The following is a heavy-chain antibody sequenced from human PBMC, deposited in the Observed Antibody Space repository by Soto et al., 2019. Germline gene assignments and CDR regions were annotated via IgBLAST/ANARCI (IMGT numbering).Heavy chain of an antibody. CDR2: IYTSGST. V-gene: IGHV4-4*07. J-gene: IGHJ6*02. D-gene: IGHD5-12*01. Sequence: SETLSLTCTVSGGSISSYYWSWIRQPAGKGLEWIGRIYTSGSTNYNPSLKSRVTMSVDTSKNQFSLKLSSVTAADTAVYYCARGRGWLQDYYYGMDVWGPGTTVTVSS. CDR1: GGSISSYY. CDR3: ARGRGWLQDYYYGMDV.